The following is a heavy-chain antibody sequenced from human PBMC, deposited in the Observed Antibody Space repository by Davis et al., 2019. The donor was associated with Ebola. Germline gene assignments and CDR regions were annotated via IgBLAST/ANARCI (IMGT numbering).Heavy chain of an antibody. CDR2: INPNDGRT. Sequence: AASVKVSCKASGYTFTNYYMHWVRQAPGQGLEWMGMINPNDGRTIYAQKFQGRVTITADESTSTAYMELNSLRSEDTALFYCARTPELGYYFDLWGQGTLVTVSS. V-gene: IGHV1-46*01. D-gene: IGHD7-27*01. CDR3: ARTPELGYYFDL. J-gene: IGHJ4*02. CDR1: GYTFTNYY.